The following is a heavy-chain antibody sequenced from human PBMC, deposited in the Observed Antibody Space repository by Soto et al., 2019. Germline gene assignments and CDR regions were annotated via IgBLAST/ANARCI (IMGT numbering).Heavy chain of an antibody. J-gene: IGHJ4*02. CDR2: INAGNGNT. Sequence: VASVKVSCKASGYTFTSYAMHWVRQAPGQRLEWMGWINAGNGNTKYSQKFQGRVTITRDTSASTAYMELSSLRSEDTAVYYCARDFSYSSSAPDYWGQGTLVTVSS. CDR3: ARDFSYSSSAPDY. CDR1: GYTFTSYA. V-gene: IGHV1-3*01. D-gene: IGHD6-6*01.